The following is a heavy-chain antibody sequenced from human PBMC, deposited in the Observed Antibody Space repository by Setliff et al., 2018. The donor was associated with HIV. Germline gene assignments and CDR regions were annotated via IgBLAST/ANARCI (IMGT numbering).Heavy chain of an antibody. D-gene: IGHD1-1*01. J-gene: IGHJ2*01. CDR2: INAGNGNT. Sequence: GASVKVSCKASGYTFINHAMHWVRQAPGQRLEWMGWINAGNGNTKYAQRLQGRVTMTTDTSTSTGYMELRSLRSDDTAVYYCARDSRYDWKNKVDIWGRGILVTVSS. CDR1: GYTFINHA. CDR3: ARDSRYDWKNKVDI. V-gene: IGHV1-3*01.